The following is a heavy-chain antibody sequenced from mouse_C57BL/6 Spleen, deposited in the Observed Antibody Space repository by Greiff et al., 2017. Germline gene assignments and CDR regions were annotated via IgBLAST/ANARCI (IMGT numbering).Heavy chain of an antibody. D-gene: IGHD1-1*01. CDR2: IYPGDGDT. V-gene: IGHV1-82*01. J-gene: IGHJ1*03. Sequence: QVQLQQSGPELVKPGASVKISCKASGYAFSSSWMNWVKQRPGKGLEWIGRIYPGDGDTNYNGKFKGKATLTADKSSSTAYMQLSSLTSEDSAVYFCARYYCGSSYWYFDVWGTGTTVTVSS. CDR3: ARYYCGSSYWYFDV. CDR1: GYAFSSSW.